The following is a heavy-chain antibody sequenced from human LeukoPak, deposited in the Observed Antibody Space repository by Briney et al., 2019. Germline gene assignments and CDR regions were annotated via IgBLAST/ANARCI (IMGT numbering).Heavy chain of an antibody. CDR1: GYTFTTYY. Sequence: ASVKVSCKASGYTFTTYYIHWVRQAPGQGLEWMGIINPSGASTRYAQKFQGRVTMTRDTSTSTVYMEVSSLRSEDTAVYYCARELGGYDSLWGQGTLVTVSS. CDR3: ARELGGYDSL. J-gene: IGHJ4*02. CDR2: INPSGAST. V-gene: IGHV1-46*01. D-gene: IGHD5-12*01.